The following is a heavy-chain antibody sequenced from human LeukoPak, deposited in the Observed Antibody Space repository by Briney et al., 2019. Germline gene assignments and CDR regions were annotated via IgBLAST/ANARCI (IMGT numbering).Heavy chain of an antibody. CDR1: GGSISSSSYY. CDR2: IYYSGST. Sequence: PSETLSLNCTVSGGSISSSSYYWGWIRQPPGKGLEWIGSIYYSGSTYYNPSLKSRVTISVDTSKNQFSLKLSSVTAADTAVYYCARRGYDFWTDYWGQGTLVTVSS. J-gene: IGHJ4*02. CDR3: ARRGYDFWTDY. D-gene: IGHD3-3*01. V-gene: IGHV4-39*01.